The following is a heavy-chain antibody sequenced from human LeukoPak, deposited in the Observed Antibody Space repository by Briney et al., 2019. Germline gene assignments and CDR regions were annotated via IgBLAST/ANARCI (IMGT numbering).Heavy chain of an antibody. J-gene: IGHJ4*02. V-gene: IGHV3-21*01. Sequence: GGSLRLSCAASGFTFSSYSMNWVRQAPGKGLEWVSSISSSSSYIYYADSVKGRFTISRDNAKNPLYLQMNSLRAEDTAVYYCARDQYYDYVWGSYRSGGVDYWGQGTLVTVSS. CDR1: GFTFSSYS. D-gene: IGHD3-16*02. CDR3: ARDQYYDYVWGSYRSGGVDY. CDR2: ISSSSSYI.